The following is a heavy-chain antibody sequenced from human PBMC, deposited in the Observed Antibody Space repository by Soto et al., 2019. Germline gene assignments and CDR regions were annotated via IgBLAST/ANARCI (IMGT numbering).Heavy chain of an antibody. CDR3: ARGVIGAFDI. CDR2: IWYDGSNK. Sequence: SQRLSCAASGFTFSSYGIHWVRQAPGKGLEWVAVIWYDGSNKYYADSVKGRFTISRDNSKNTLYLQMNSLRAEDTAVYYCARGVIGAFDIWGQGTMVTVSS. CDR1: GFTFSSYG. V-gene: IGHV3-33*01. J-gene: IGHJ3*02. D-gene: IGHD3-16*02.